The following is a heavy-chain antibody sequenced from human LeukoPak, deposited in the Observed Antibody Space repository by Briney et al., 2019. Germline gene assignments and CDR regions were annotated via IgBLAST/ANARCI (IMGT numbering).Heavy chain of an antibody. CDR2: INHSGST. Sequence: PSETLSLTCAVYGGSFSGYYWSWIRQPPGKGLEWIGEINHSGSTNYNPSLKSRVTISVDTSKNQFSLKLSSVTAADTAVYYCARDRLRYFDWSNYYYYGMDVWGQGTTVTVSS. D-gene: IGHD3-9*01. CDR3: ARDRLRYFDWSNYYYYGMDV. J-gene: IGHJ6*02. V-gene: IGHV4-34*01. CDR1: GGSFSGYY.